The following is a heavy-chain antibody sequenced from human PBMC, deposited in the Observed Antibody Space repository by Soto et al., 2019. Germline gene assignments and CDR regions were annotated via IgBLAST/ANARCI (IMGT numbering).Heavy chain of an antibody. CDR1: GYTFSNYG. D-gene: IGHD1-1*01. J-gene: IGHJ6*02. CDR2: INAGNGNT. CDR3: ATEGKKAGTTNYYYGMDV. Sequence: ASVKVSCKASGYTFSNYGIHWVRQAPGQRLEWMGLINAGNGNTKYSQKFQGRVTMTEDTSTDTAYMELSSLRSEDTAVYYCATEGKKAGTTNYYYGMDVWGQGTTVTVSS. V-gene: IGHV1-3*01.